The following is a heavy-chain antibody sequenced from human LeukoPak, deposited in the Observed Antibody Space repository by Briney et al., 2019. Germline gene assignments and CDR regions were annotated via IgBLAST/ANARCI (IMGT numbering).Heavy chain of an antibody. V-gene: IGHV4-59*01. CDR2: INYSGST. J-gene: IGHJ4*02. Sequence: SETLSLTCTVSGGSFSSDYWSWIRQPPGKGLEWIGNINYSGSTNYNPSLKSRVTISIDTSKNQFSLKLTSVTAADTAVFYCARSGLRQQALNYFDSWGQGTLVTVSS. CDR1: GGSFSSDY. CDR3: ARSGLRQQALNYFDS. D-gene: IGHD6-13*01.